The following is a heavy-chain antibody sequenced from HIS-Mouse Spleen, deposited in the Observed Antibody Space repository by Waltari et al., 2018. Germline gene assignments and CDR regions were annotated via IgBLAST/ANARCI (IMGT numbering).Heavy chain of an antibody. D-gene: IGHD6-13*01. CDR3: AREIPYSSSWYDWYFDL. Sequence: QLQLQESGPGLVKPSETLSLTCTVSVGSISSSSYYWGWIRQPPGKGLEGIGSIYYSGRANYNPSLKSRVTISVDTSKNQSSLKLSSVTAADTAVYYCAREIPYSSSWYDWYFDLWGRGTLVTVSS. CDR2: IYYSGRA. V-gene: IGHV4-39*07. CDR1: VGSISSSSYY. J-gene: IGHJ2*01.